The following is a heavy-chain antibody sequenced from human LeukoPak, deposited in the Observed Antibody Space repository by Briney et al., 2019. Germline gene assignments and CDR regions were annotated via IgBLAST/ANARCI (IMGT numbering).Heavy chain of an antibody. CDR3: VRAREMDV. Sequence: GGSLRLSCAGSGFPFINYNMNWVRQVPGRGLEWLSFSSLGSTTVYYADSVKGRFIISRDDARNSLFLHMTSLRAEDTAVYYCVRAREMDVWGKGTTVTVSS. CDR1: GFPFINYN. J-gene: IGHJ6*04. V-gene: IGHV3-48*04. CDR2: SSLGSTTV. D-gene: IGHD1-26*01.